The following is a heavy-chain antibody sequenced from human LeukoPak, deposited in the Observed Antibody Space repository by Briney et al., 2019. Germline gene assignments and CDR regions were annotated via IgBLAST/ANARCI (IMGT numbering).Heavy chain of an antibody. Sequence: PGGSLRLSCAPSGFTFHSHAMTWVRQAPGKGLEWVSTISGSGGTTYYADSLKGRFTISRDNSKSTLYLRMNSLRAEDTAIYYCAKGALRGYSAPGVFDIWGQGTKVTVSS. V-gene: IGHV3-23*01. CDR2: ISGSGGTT. CDR3: AKGALRGYSAPGVFDI. D-gene: IGHD6-13*01. J-gene: IGHJ3*02. CDR1: GFTFHSHA.